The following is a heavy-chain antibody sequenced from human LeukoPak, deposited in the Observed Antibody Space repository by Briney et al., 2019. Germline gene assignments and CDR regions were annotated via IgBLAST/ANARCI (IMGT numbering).Heavy chain of an antibody. V-gene: IGHV4-39*01. CDR3: ARAPLPGIAAAAPNWYFDL. CDR1: GGSISSSSYY. CDR2: IFYSGIT. J-gene: IGHJ2*01. Sequence: SETLSLTCTVSGGSISSSSYYWGWIRQPPGKGLEWIGRIFYSGITYYNPSFKSRVTMSVDTSKNQFSLKLSSVTAADTAVYYCARAPLPGIAAAAPNWYFDLWGRGTLVTVSS. D-gene: IGHD6-13*01.